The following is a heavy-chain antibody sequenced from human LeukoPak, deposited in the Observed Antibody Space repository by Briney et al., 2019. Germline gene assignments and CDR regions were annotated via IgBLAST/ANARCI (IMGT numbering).Heavy chain of an antibody. CDR3: AKDRKQLVGEFDY. V-gene: IGHV3-23*01. Sequence: GGSLRLSCAASGFTFSSYAMSWVRQAPGKGLEWDSAISGSGGSTYYADSVKGRFTISRDNSKNTLYLQVNSLRAEDTAVYYCAKDRKQLVGEFDYWGQGTLVTVSS. CDR2: ISGSGGST. CDR1: GFTFSSYA. D-gene: IGHD6-6*01. J-gene: IGHJ4*02.